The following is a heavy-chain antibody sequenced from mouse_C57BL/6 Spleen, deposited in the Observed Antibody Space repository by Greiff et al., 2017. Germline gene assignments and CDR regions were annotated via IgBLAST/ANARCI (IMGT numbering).Heavy chain of an antibody. Sequence: EVQLQQSGPGLVKPSQSLSLTCSVTGYSITSGYYWNWIRQFPGNKLEWMGYISYDGSNNYNPSLKNRISITRDTSKNQYFLKLNSVTDEETATYYCARDRSNYEDWGYFDVWGTGTTVTVSS. CDR3: ARDRSNYEDWGYFDV. CDR1: GYSITSGYY. J-gene: IGHJ1*03. D-gene: IGHD2-5*01. CDR2: ISYDGSN. V-gene: IGHV3-6*01.